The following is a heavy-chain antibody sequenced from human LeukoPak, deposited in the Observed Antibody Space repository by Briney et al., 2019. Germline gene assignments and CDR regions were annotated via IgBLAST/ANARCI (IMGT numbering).Heavy chain of an antibody. D-gene: IGHD3-22*01. J-gene: IGHJ4*02. V-gene: IGHV3-66*01. CDR2: IYSGGST. CDR3: AREVFAYYDSSGYY. Sequence: GGSLRLSCAASGFTVSSNYMSWVRQAPGKGLEWVSVIYSGGSTYYADSVKGRFTISRDNSKNTLYLQMNSLRAEDTAVYYCAREVFAYYDSSGYYWGQGTLATVSS. CDR1: GFTVSSNY.